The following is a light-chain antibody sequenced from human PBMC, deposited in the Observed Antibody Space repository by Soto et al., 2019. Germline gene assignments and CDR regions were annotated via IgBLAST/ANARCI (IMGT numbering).Light chain of an antibody. J-gene: IGKJ5*01. Sequence: IQLTQSPSSLSASIGDRVTITCRASQGISSYLAWYQQKPGKAPKLLIYTASTLQTGVPSRFSGSGSGTVFTLSFIILQPEDFATYYCKQLNDFPISFGQGTRLEIK. CDR2: TAS. V-gene: IGKV1-9*01. CDR1: QGISSY. CDR3: KQLNDFPIS.